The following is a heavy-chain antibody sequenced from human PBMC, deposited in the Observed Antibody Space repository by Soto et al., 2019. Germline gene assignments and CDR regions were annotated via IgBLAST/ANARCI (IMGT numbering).Heavy chain of an antibody. D-gene: IGHD3-3*01. V-gene: IGHV3-23*01. Sequence: GGSPRLSCAASGFTFSSYAMSWARQAPGKGLEWVSAISGSGGSTYYADSVKGRFTISRDNSKNTLYLQMNSLRAEDTAVYYCAKDGHYDFWSGYSDWFDPWGQGTLVTVSS. J-gene: IGHJ5*02. CDR1: GFTFSSYA. CDR3: AKDGHYDFWSGYSDWFDP. CDR2: ISGSGGST.